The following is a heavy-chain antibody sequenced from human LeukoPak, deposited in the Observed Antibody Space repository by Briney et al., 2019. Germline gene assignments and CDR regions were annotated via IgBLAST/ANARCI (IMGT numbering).Heavy chain of an antibody. CDR1: GSSIRSGDYY. Sequence: SETLSLTCTVSGSSIRSGDYYWSWIRQPPGKGLEWIGYIYDSGSTYYNPSLKSRITISVDTSENRFSLKLSSVTATDTAVYYCARDCSGGSCYGAFDIWGQGTMVTVSS. V-gene: IGHV4-30-4*01. J-gene: IGHJ3*02. CDR3: ARDCSGGSCYGAFDI. CDR2: IYDSGST. D-gene: IGHD2-15*01.